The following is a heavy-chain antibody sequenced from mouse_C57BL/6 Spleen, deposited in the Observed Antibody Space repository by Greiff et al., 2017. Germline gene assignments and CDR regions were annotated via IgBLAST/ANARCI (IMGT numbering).Heavy chain of an antibody. V-gene: IGHV2-9*01. D-gene: IGHD2-4*01. CDR1: GFSLTSYG. CDR3: AEREDYGNWYFDV. J-gene: IGHJ1*03. Sequence: VQLVESGPGLVAPSQSLSITCTVSGFSLTSYGVDWVRQPPGKGLEWLGVIWGGGSTNYNSALMSRLSISEDNYKSQVLLKMNGQQTDDTAMYYCAEREDYGNWYFDVWGTGTTVTVSS. CDR2: IWGGGST.